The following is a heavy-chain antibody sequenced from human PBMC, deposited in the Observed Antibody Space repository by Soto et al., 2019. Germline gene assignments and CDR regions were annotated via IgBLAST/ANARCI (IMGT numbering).Heavy chain of an antibody. D-gene: IGHD3-16*01. CDR1: GYTLTNYG. Sequence: ASVKVSCKASGYTLTNYGISWVRQAPGQGLEWMGWISAYNGNTNYAQKLQGRVTMTTDTSTSTGYMELRSLRSDDTAVYYCARDGGYSHGMDVWGQGTTVTVSS. J-gene: IGHJ6*02. V-gene: IGHV1-18*01. CDR2: ISAYNGNT. CDR3: ARDGGYSHGMDV.